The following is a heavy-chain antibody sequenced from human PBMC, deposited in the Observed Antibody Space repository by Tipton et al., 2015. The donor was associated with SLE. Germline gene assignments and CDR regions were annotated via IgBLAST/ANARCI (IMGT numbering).Heavy chain of an antibody. CDR2: IYSGGST. CDR3: AKDGWYYDSSGFDY. J-gene: IGHJ4*02. V-gene: IGHV3-NL1*01. CDR1: GFTFSSYG. Sequence: SLRLSCAASGFTFSSYGMHWVRQAPGKGLEWVSVIYSGGSTYYADSVKGRFTISRDNSKNTLYLQMNSLRAEDTAVYYCAKDGWYYDSSGFDYWGQGTLVTVSS. D-gene: IGHD3-22*01.